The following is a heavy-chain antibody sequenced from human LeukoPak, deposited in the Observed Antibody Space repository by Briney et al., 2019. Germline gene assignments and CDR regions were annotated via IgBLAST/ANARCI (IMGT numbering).Heavy chain of an antibody. D-gene: IGHD2-2*01. CDR2: IIPIFGTA. J-gene: IGHJ5*02. V-gene: IGHV1-69*06. CDR3: ARDVCSSTSCYVGWFDP. Sequence: GASVKVSCKASGGTFSSYDISWVRQAPGQGLEWMGGIIPIFGTANYAQKFQGRVTITADKSTSTAYMELSSLRSEDTAVYYCARDVCSSTSCYVGWFDPWGQGTLVTVSS. CDR1: GGTFSSYD.